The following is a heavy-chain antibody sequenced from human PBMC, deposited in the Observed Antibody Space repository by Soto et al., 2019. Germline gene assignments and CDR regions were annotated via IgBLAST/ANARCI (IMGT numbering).Heavy chain of an antibody. J-gene: IGHJ6*02. CDR1: GFTFSSYA. CDR3: ARFYYDFWSGPPRHYYYYYGMDV. Sequence: GGSLRLSCAASGFTFSSYAMSWVRQAPGKGLEWVSVISGSGGSTYYADSVKGRFTISRDNSKNTLYLQMNSLRAEDTAVYYCARFYYDFWSGPPRHYYYYYGMDVWGQGTTVTVS. V-gene: IGHV3-23*01. D-gene: IGHD3-3*01. CDR2: ISGSGGST.